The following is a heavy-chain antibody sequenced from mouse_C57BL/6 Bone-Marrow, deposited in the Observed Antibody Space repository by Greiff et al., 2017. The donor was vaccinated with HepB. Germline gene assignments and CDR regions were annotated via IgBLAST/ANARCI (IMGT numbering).Heavy chain of an antibody. V-gene: IGHV5-9*01. CDR1: GFTFSSYT. J-gene: IGHJ4*01. CDR3: AIHRGLLLRSSYAMDY. Sequence: EVQGVESGGGLVKPGGSLKLSCAASGFTFSSYTMSWVRQTPEKRLEWVATISGGGGNTYYPDSVKGRVTISRDNAKNTLYLQMSRLRSEDTALYYCAIHRGLLLRSSYAMDYWGQGTSVTVSS. D-gene: IGHD1-1*01. CDR2: ISGGGGNT.